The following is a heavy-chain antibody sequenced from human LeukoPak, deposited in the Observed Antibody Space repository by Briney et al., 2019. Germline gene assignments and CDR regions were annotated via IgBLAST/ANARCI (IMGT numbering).Heavy chain of an antibody. CDR2: ISYDGSNK. CDR3: ARGRHSSGYYSYLFDY. Sequence: PGRSLRLSCAASGFTFSSYAMHWVRQAPGKGLEWVAVISYDGSNKYYADSVKGRFTISRDNSKNTLYLQMNSLRAEDTAVYYCARGRHSSGYYSYLFDYWGQGTLVTVSS. D-gene: IGHD3-22*01. J-gene: IGHJ4*02. V-gene: IGHV3-30-3*01. CDR1: GFTFSSYA.